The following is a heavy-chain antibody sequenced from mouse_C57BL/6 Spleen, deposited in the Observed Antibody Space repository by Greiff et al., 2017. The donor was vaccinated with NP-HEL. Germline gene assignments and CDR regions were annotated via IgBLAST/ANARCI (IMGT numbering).Heavy chain of an antibody. Sequence: EVKLEESGGGLVKPGGSLKLSCAASGFTFSDYGMHWVRQAPEKGLEWVAYISSGSSTIYYADTVKGRFTISRDNAKNTLFLQMTSLRSEDTAMYYCARTHYYGSPFYWYFDVWGTGTTVTVSS. D-gene: IGHD1-1*01. CDR3: ARTHYYGSPFYWYFDV. CDR2: ISSGSSTI. CDR1: GFTFSDYG. J-gene: IGHJ1*03. V-gene: IGHV5-17*01.